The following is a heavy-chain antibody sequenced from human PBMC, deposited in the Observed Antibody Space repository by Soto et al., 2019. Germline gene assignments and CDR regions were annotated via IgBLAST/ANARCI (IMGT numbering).Heavy chain of an antibody. Sequence: EVQLLESGGGLIQPGGSLRLSCAASGFTFSNYAMSWFRQAPGKGLEWVSAIRNSAGSTYYADSVKGRFTISRDNSKNTLYLQMDSLRADDTAVYFCGKAGDSGTYYFDFWGQGTLVTVSS. CDR3: GKAGDSGTYYFDF. CDR2: IRNSAGST. V-gene: IGHV3-23*01. J-gene: IGHJ4*02. CDR1: GFTFSNYA. D-gene: IGHD3-10*01.